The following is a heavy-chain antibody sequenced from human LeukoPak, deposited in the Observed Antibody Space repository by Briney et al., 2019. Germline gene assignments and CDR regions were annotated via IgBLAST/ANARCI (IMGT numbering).Heavy chain of an antibody. CDR3: AREGVATIANLYYFDY. D-gene: IGHD5-12*01. V-gene: IGHV4-34*01. CDR2: INHSGST. Sequence: SETLSLTCAVYGGSFSGYYWSWIRQPPGKGLEWIGEINHSGSTYYNPSLKSRVTISVDTSKNQFSLKLSSVTAADTAVYYCAREGVATIANLYYFDYWGQGTLVTVSS. J-gene: IGHJ4*02. CDR1: GGSFSGYY.